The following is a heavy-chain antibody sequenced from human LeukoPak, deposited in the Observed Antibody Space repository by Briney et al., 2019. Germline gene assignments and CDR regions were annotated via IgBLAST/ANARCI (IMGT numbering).Heavy chain of an antibody. V-gene: IGHV3-66*01. Sequence: GGSLRLSCAASGFTFSSYAMSWVRQAPGKGLEWVSLIYSADSTFYADSVKGRFTISRDNSKNILYLQMNSLRAEDTAVYYCARGTWLNELFDYWGQGTLVTVSS. CDR1: GFTFSSYA. D-gene: IGHD1-1*01. J-gene: IGHJ4*02. CDR2: IYSADST. CDR3: ARGTWLNELFDY.